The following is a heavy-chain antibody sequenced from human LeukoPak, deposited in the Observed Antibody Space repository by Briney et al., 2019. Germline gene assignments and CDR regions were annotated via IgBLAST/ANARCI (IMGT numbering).Heavy chain of an antibody. J-gene: IGHJ5*02. D-gene: IGHD6-13*01. CDR1: GGSFSGFH. CDR3: ARAYSSSWYWNWFDP. CDR2: INHSGST. V-gene: IGHV4-34*01. Sequence: PSETLSLTCAVYGGSFSGFHWNWIRKPPGKGLEWIGDINHSGSTNYNPSLKSRVTVSLDMSKNQFSLKLNSVTAADTALYYCARAYSSSWYWNWFDPWGQGTLVTVSS.